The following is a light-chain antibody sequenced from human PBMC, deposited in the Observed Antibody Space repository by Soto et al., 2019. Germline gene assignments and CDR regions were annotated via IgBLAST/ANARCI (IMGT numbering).Light chain of an antibody. Sequence: DLPMTQSPSSVSASVGDTVTITCRASHYIDSWLAWYQQKPGKAPKLLIYDASRLRTGVPSTFSGSRSGTDFTLTITDLRPEDFATYYCQQAYTFPITFGQGTRLDIK. CDR2: DAS. J-gene: IGKJ5*01. CDR1: HYIDSW. V-gene: IGKV1-12*01. CDR3: QQAYTFPIT.